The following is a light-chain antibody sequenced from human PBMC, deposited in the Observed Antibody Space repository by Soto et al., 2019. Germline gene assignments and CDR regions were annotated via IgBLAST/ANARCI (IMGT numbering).Light chain of an antibody. CDR3: CSYAVHTNVL. CDR1: INDVGGYNY. J-gene: IGLJ2*01. V-gene: IGLV2-8*01. Sequence: QSALTQPPSASGSPGQSVTISCTGTINDVGGYNYVSWYQHYPGEAPKLMIYEVVKRPSGVPDRFSGSKSGNTASLTVSGLQAEDVADYYCCSYAVHTNVLFGGGTKLTVL. CDR2: EVV.